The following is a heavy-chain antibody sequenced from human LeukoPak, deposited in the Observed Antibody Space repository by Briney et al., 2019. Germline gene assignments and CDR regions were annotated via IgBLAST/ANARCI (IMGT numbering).Heavy chain of an antibody. CDR2: ISGGGGTT. V-gene: IGHV3-23*01. D-gene: IGHD5-18*01. CDR1: GFTFSNYG. J-gene: IGHJ4*02. CDR3: AREEGYIYGLLDY. Sequence: GGSLRLSCAASGFTFSNYGMSWVRQARGKGPEWVSAISGGGGTTYYADSVKGRFTITRDNSKNTLYLQMNSLRADDTAVYYRAREEGYIYGLLDYWGQGTLVTVSS.